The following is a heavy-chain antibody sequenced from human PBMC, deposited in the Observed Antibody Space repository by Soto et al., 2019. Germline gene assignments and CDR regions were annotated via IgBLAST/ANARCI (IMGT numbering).Heavy chain of an antibody. CDR1: GYIFGDSS. CDR3: ARPPLPGYSIHFNY. Sequence: SXESLELCCKASGYIFGDSSIGGVRQMPGKGLEWMGIVYPRDSDTSYSPSFQGQVTISADRSTGTGFLQWRSLKASDTALYYCARPPLPGYSIHFNYSGQGALVTVSS. V-gene: IGHV5-51*01. CDR2: VYPRDSDT. D-gene: IGHD2-15*01. J-gene: IGHJ4*02.